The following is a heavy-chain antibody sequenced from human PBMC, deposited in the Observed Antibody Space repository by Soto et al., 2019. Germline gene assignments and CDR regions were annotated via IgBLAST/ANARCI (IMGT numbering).Heavy chain of an antibody. CDR3: ARDQQWLVRFYFDF. V-gene: IGHV3-33*01. CDR2: IWYDGSNK. CDR1: GFTFSSYG. D-gene: IGHD6-19*01. Sequence: QVQLVESGGGVVQPGNSLRLSCAASGFTFSSYGMHWVRQAPGKGLEWVAVIWYDGSNKYYADSVKSRFTISRDNSKNTLYLQMNSLRAEDTAVYYCARDQQWLVRFYFDFWGQGTLVTVSS. J-gene: IGHJ4*02.